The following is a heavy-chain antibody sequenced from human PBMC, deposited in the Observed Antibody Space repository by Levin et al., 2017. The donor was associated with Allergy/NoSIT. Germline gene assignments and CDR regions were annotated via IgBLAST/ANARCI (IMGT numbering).Heavy chain of an antibody. Sequence: GGSLRLSCAASGFTFSSYWMSWVRQAPGKGLEWVANIKEYGSEKYYVDSVKGRFTISRDNAENSLYLQMNSLRAEDTAVYYCARVKYSTTCLDYWGQGTLVTVSS. CDR3: ARVKYSTTCLDY. CDR1: GFTFSSYW. V-gene: IGHV3-7*01. J-gene: IGHJ4*02. CDR2: IKEYGSEK. D-gene: IGHD5-18*01.